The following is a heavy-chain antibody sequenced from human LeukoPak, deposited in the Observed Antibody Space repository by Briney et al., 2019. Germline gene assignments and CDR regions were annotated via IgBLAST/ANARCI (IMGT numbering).Heavy chain of an antibody. V-gene: IGHV4-39*01. J-gene: IGHJ3*02. CDR3: ARAYYYDSGGNYWRVDAFDI. Sequence: SETLSLTCTVSGGSISSSSYYWGWIRQPPGTGLEWIGNIYYSGSTYYNPSLKSRVTISEDTSKNQFSLKLSSVTATDTAVYYCARAYYYDSGGNYWRVDAFDIWGQGTMVTVSS. CDR1: GGSISSSSYY. CDR2: IYYSGST. D-gene: IGHD3-22*01.